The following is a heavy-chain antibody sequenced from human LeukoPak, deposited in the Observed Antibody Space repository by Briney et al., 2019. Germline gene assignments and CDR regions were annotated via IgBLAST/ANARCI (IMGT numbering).Heavy chain of an antibody. J-gene: IGHJ3*01. D-gene: IGHD1-14*01. Sequence: PGRSLRLSCAASGFTFDDYVMHWVRQAPGKGLEWVSGISWNSANRDYADSVRGRFTISRDNAKNSLYLQMSSLTPEDTAFYYCAKARTVFTDAFDVWGQGTMVTVSS. V-gene: IGHV3-9*01. CDR1: GFTFDDYV. CDR2: ISWNSANR. CDR3: AKARTVFTDAFDV.